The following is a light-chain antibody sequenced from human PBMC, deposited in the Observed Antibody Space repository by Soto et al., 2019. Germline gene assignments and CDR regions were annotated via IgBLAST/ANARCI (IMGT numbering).Light chain of an antibody. J-gene: IGKJ5*01. V-gene: IGKV3-15*01. Sequence: EIVMTQSPATLSVSPGQRATLSCRASQSVRDNLAWYRQKPGQAPSLLIYGASTRATGIPARFSGTGSGTDFTLTISGLQPEDFAVYYCQQYGSSPITFGQGTRLEI. CDR3: QQYGSSPIT. CDR2: GAS. CDR1: QSVRDN.